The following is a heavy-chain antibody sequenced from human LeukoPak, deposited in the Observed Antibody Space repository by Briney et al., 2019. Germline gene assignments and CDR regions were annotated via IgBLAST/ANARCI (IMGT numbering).Heavy chain of an antibody. D-gene: IGHD6-13*01. J-gene: IGHJ5*02. CDR1: GFTFSSYA. Sequence: GGSLRLSCAASGFTFSSYAMHWVRQAPGKGLEWVAVISYDGSNKYYADSVKGRFTISRDNSKNTLYLQMNSLRAEDTAVYYCARDDPGPEAGTWGQGTLVTVSS. CDR2: ISYDGSNK. CDR3: ARDDPGPEAGT. V-gene: IGHV3-30-3*01.